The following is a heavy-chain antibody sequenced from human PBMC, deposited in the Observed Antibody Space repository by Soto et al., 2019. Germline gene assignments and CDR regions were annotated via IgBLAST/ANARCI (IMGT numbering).Heavy chain of an antibody. V-gene: IGHV1-2*04. J-gene: IGHJ4*02. CDR3: ARMHGPYYFDY. Sequence: ASVKVACKASGYTFTGYYMHWVRQAPGQGLEWMGWINPNSGGTNYAQKFQGWVTMTRDTSISTAYMELGRLRSDDTAVYYCARMHGPYYFDYWGQGTLVTVSS. CDR2: INPNSGGT. CDR1: GYTFTGYY.